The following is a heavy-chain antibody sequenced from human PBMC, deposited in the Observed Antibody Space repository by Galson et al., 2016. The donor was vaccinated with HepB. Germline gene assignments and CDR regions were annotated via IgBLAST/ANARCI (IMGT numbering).Heavy chain of an antibody. J-gene: IGHJ4*02. CDR3: ARAGSSWYFDY. D-gene: IGHD6-13*01. CDR1: GSTFSNHA. V-gene: IGHV3-23*01. Sequence: SLRLSCAASGSTFSNHAMSWVRQAPGKGLEWVSVITGSGVTYYADSVKGRFTISRDNSKNTLFLQMNSLRAEDTAVYYCARAGSSWYFDYWGQGTLVTVSS. CDR2: ITGSGVT.